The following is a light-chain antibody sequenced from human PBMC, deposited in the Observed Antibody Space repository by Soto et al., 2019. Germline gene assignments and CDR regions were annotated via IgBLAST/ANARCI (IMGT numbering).Light chain of an antibody. CDR2: AAS. Sequence: DIQLTQSPSFLSASVGDRVTITCRASQGISSDLAWYQQQPGKAPKLLIYAASTLQSGVPSRFSGSGSGTEFTITISSLQPEDCATYYCQQVPSYSFGGGTKVEIK. V-gene: IGKV1-9*01. CDR1: QGISSD. J-gene: IGKJ4*01. CDR3: QQVPSYS.